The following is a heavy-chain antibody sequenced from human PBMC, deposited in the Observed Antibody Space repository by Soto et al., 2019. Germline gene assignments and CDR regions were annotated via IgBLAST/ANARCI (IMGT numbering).Heavy chain of an antibody. J-gene: IGHJ5*02. V-gene: IGHV1-69*02. Sequence: QVQLVQSGAEVKKPGSSVKVSCKASGGTFSSYTISWVRQAPGQGLEWMGRIIPILGIANYAQKFQGRVTITADKSTSTAYMELSSLRSEDTAVYYCARGVVVPAANLTTQYNWFDPWGQGTLVTVSS. CDR3: ARGVVVPAANLTTQYNWFDP. CDR2: IIPILGIA. CDR1: GGTFSSYT. D-gene: IGHD2-2*01.